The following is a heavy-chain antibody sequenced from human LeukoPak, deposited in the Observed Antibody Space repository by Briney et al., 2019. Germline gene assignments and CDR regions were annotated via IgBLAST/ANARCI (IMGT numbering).Heavy chain of an antibody. CDR3: AKQSAGSAAWYSLHYDF. D-gene: IGHD6-13*01. J-gene: IGHJ4*02. CDR2: VDGGGGGT. CDR1: GFTFSSYV. V-gene: IGHV3-23*01. Sequence: GGSLRLSCAASGFTFSSYVISWVRQAPGKGLEWVSSVDGGGGGTYYADSVKGRFTISRDNSKDTLYLQMNGLRAEDTAVYFCAKQSAGSAAWYSLHYDFWGQGTLVTVSS.